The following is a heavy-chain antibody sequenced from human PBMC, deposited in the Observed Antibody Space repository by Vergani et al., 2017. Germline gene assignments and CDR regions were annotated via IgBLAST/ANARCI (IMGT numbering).Heavy chain of an antibody. CDR2: ISWNSGSI. J-gene: IGHJ2*01. CDR1: GFTFDDYA. V-gene: IGHV3-9*01. Sequence: EVQLVESGGGLVQPGRSLRLSCAASGFTFDDYAMHWVRQAPGKGLEWVSGISWNSGSIGYADSVKGRFTISRDNAKNSLYLQMNSLRAEDTALYYCAKGGSYYLNWYFDLWGRGTLVTVSS. CDR3: AKGGSYYLNWYFDL. D-gene: IGHD3-10*01.